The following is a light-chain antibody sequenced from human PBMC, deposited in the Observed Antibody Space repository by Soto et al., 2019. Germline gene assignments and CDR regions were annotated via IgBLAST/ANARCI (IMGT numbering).Light chain of an antibody. Sequence: EIVLTQSPAILSVSPGERATLSCRASQSISRSLAWYQQKPGQAPRLLISDASTRATGIPARFSGSGSGTEFTLTISSLQSEYFALYYCHQYNRWPRGTFGQGTKVDIK. J-gene: IGKJ2*01. CDR3: HQYNRWPRGT. CDR2: DAS. V-gene: IGKV3-15*01. CDR1: QSISRS.